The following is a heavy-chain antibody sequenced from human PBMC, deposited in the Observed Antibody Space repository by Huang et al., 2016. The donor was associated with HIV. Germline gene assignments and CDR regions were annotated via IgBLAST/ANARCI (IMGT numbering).Heavy chain of an antibody. CDR3: AREGQTWYGKPIAAFEI. D-gene: IGHD6-13*01. J-gene: IGHJ3*02. CDR1: GGSFNSLA. V-gene: IGHV1-69*10. Sequence: VQLVQSGAEVKRPGTSVKISCKASGGSFNSLAFNWVRQAPGQGLQYRGGIVPLFSVTNYAEKFLGRLTISADKSTSTVFMELRGLTSEDTAVFFCAREGQTWYGKPIAAFEIWGQGTTVIVSP. CDR2: IVPLFSVT.